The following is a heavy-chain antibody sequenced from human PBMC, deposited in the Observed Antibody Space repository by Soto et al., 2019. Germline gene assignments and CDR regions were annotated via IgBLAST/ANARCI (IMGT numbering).Heavy chain of an antibody. J-gene: IGHJ5*02. CDR2: IWYDGSNK. Sequence: GGSLRLSCVASGFTFSSYGMHWVRQAPGKGLEWVAVIWYDGSNKYYADSVKGRFTISRDNSKNTLYLQMNSLRAEDTAVYYCARRVAGYSAWFDPWGQGTLVTVSS. D-gene: IGHD3-9*01. CDR3: ARRVAGYSAWFDP. CDR1: GFTFSSYG. V-gene: IGHV3-33*01.